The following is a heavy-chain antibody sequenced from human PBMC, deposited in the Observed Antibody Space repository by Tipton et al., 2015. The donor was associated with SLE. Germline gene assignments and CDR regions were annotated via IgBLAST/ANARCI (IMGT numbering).Heavy chain of an antibody. D-gene: IGHD1-14*01. V-gene: IGHV4-30-4*05. CDR3: TRGGFREPDDYYYGMDV. CDR2: IYYSGST. Sequence: LEWIGCIYYSGSTYYSPPLSSRVSISLDRSKNQFSLSLSSVTAADTAVYYCTRGGFREPDDYYYGMDVWGQGTTVTVSS. J-gene: IGHJ6*02.